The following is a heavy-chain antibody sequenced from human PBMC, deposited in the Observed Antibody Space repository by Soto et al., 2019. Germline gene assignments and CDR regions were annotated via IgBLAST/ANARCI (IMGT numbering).Heavy chain of an antibody. D-gene: IGHD3-10*01. CDR2: ISNDGSNE. Sequence: PGGSLRLSCAVSGFTFRWFGMNWVRQAPGKGLEWVARISNDGSNEYYVDSVKGRFTISRDNSKNTLYLQMDSLRAEDTAVYYCAKGEVRGIIPSYFDYWGLGTLVTVYS. V-gene: IGHV3-30*18. CDR3: AKGEVRGIIPSYFDY. CDR1: GFTFRWFG. J-gene: IGHJ4*02.